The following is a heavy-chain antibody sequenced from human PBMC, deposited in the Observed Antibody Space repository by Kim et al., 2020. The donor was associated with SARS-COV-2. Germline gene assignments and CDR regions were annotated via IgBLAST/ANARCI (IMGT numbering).Heavy chain of an antibody. D-gene: IGHD3-10*01. CDR2: LYYRGNT. CDR3: ASRAPSFRSAFDI. CDR1: GGSISSTSYF. V-gene: IGHV4-39*01. Sequence: SETLSLTCSVSGGSISSTSYFWGWIRQPPGKGLEWIGTLYYRGNTYYSPSLKSRLTIFMDTSKNQFSLNLSSVSAADTAMYYCASRAPSFRSAFDIWGQGTMVTVSS. J-gene: IGHJ3*02.